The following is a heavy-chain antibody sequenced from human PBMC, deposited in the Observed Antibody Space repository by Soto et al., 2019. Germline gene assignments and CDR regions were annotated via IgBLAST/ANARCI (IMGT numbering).Heavy chain of an antibody. CDR1: GDSISSYY. Sequence: LSLTVTVSGDSISSYYWTWIRQPAGKGLEWIGRIYTGGSTNYNPSLKSRVTMSIDTSKNQFSLQLSSVTAADTAVYYCARGAKAYYSDTTAYLHCNFFDPWGQGTLVNVSS. CDR3: ARGAKAYYSDTTAYLHCNFFDP. V-gene: IGHV4-4*07. J-gene: IGHJ5*02. CDR2: IYTGGST. D-gene: IGHD3-22*01.